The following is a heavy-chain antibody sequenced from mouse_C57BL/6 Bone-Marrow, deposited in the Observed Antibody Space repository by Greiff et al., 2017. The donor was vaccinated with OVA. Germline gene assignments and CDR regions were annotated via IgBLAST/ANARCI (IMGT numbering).Heavy chain of an antibody. CDR1: GFTFSSYA. V-gene: IGHV5-9-1*02. J-gene: IGHJ3*01. CDR2: ISSGGDYI. D-gene: IGHD2-13*01. CDR3: TRGAYYGDYETFAY. Sequence: DVMLVESGEGLVKPGGSLKLSCAASGFTFSSYAMSWVRQTPEKRLEWVAYISSGGDYIYYADNVKGRFTLSRDNASNTLYLQMSSLKSEDTAMYYCTRGAYYGDYETFAYWGQGTLVTVSA.